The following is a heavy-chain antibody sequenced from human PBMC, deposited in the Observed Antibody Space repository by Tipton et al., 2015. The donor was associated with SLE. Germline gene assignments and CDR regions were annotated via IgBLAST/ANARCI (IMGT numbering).Heavy chain of an antibody. J-gene: IGHJ4*02. CDR2: IYTSGST. Sequence: TLSLTCNVSDGSISSSVYSWNWIRQPAGKGLEWIGRIYTSGSTNYNPSLKSRVTISVDTSKNQFSLKLSSVTAADTAVYYCARGQKRLGAYFDYWGQGTLVTVSS. CDR3: ARGQKRLGAYFDY. V-gene: IGHV4-61*02. D-gene: IGHD3-16*01. CDR1: DGSISSSVYS.